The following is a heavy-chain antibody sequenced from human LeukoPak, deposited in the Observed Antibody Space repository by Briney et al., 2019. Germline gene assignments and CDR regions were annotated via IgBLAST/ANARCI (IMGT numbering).Heavy chain of an antibody. CDR1: GFTVSNTY. Sequence: PGGSLRLSCAASGFTVSNTYMSWVRQAPGKGLEWVSVIHSGGSTYYADSVKGRFTISRDNSKNTLYLQMDSLRAEDTAMYYCARKDSGWYDCWGQGTLVTVSS. J-gene: IGHJ5*01. CDR2: IHSGGST. CDR3: ARKDSGWYDC. D-gene: IGHD2-15*01. V-gene: IGHV3-53*01.